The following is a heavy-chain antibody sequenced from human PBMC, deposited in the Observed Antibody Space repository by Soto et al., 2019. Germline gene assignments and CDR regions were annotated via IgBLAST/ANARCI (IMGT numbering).Heavy chain of an antibody. D-gene: IGHD5-12*01. CDR3: ARGRRDGYNDAFDI. V-gene: IGHV1-8*01. CDR2: MNPNSGNP. CDR1: GYTFTSYD. J-gene: IGHJ3*02. Sequence: ASVKVSCKASGYTFTSYDINWVRQATGQGLEWMGWMNPNSGNPGYAQKFQGRVTMTRNTSISTAYMELSSLRSEDTAVYYCARGRRDGYNDAFDIWGQGTMVTVSS.